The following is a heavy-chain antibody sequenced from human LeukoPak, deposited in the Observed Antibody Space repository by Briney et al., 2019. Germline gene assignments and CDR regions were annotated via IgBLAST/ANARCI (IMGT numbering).Heavy chain of an antibody. CDR1: GFTFSSYS. CDR3: ARDGITIFGVVSSGYYYMDV. J-gene: IGHJ6*03. V-gene: IGHV3-21*01. Sequence: GGSLRLSCAASGFTFSSYSMNWVRQAPGKGLEWVSSISSSSSYIYYADSVKGRFTISRDNAKNSLYLQMNSLRAEDTAVYYCARDGITIFGVVSSGYYYMDVWGKGTTVTVSS. CDR2: ISSSSSYI. D-gene: IGHD3-3*01.